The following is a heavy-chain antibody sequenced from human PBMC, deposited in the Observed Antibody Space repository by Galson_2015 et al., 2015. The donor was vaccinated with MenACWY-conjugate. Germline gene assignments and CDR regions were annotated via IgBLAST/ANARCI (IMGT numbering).Heavy chain of an antibody. CDR1: GGALDSSDW. V-gene: IGHV4-4*01. CDR2: IYYSGKT. Sequence: TLSLTCSVSGGALDSSDWWSWVRQPPGKGLEWIGEIYYSGKTNYKPSLRGRVTISLDENKGEFFLRLASVTAADTALYFCARALSSSRTVWGQGIVVAVSS. CDR3: ARALSSSRTV. J-gene: IGHJ1*01. D-gene: IGHD6-13*01.